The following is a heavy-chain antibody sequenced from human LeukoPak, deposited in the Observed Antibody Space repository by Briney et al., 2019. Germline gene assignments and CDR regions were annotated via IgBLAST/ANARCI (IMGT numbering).Heavy chain of an antibody. CDR1: VFTFSSYC. D-gene: IGHD3-3*01. J-gene: IGHJ6*02. Sequence: GGSLRLSCAASVFTFSSYCMHWVRQAPCKGLEWVAVISYDGSNKYYADSVKGRFTISRDNSKNTLYLQMNSLRAEDTAVYYCAKDLADDYYYYGMDVWGQGTTVTVSS. CDR2: ISYDGSNK. V-gene: IGHV3-30*18. CDR3: AKDLADDYYYYGMDV.